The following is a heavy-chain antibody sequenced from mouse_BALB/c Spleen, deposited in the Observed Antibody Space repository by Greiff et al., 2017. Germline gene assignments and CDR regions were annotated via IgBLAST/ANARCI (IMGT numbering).Heavy chain of an antibody. CDR3: ARGGNYAMDY. J-gene: IGHJ4*01. V-gene: IGHV5-17*02. Sequence: EVQRVESGGGLVHPGGSRKLSCAASGFTFSSFGMHWVRQAPEKGLEWVAYISSGSSTIYYADTVKGRFTISRDNPKNTLFLQMTSLRSEDTDMYDCARGGNYAMDYWGQGTSVTVSP. CDR1: GFTFSSFG. CDR2: ISSGSSTI.